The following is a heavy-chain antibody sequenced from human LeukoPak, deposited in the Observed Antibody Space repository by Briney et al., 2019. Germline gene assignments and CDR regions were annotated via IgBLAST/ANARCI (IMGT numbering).Heavy chain of an antibody. D-gene: IGHD4-17*01. V-gene: IGHV3-23*01. Sequence: PGGSLRLSCAASGFTFSNYAVSWVRQAPGKGLEWVSVISGSGDSTYYADSVKGRFTISRDNSKNTLCLQMNTLRAEDTAVYYCAKGPPGDYSDLSRPAGWRYFDYWGQGTLVTVSS. J-gene: IGHJ4*02. CDR1: GFTFSNYA. CDR2: ISGSGDST. CDR3: AKGPPGDYSDLSRPAGWRYFDY.